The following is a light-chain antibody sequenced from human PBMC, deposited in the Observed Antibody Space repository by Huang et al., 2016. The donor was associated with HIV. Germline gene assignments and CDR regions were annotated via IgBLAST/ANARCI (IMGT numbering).Light chain of an antibody. J-gene: IGKJ1*01. CDR3: QQYKNWPPT. CDR2: SVS. V-gene: IGKV3-15*01. CDR1: QSVSGN. Sequence: EVVMTQSPATLSVSPGERATLSCRASQSVSGNLAWYRQKPGQAPRLLIHSVSSRADGIPSRFGGSGSGTQFTLTSSSLQSDDVAVYYCQQYKNWPPTFGQGTKVEI.